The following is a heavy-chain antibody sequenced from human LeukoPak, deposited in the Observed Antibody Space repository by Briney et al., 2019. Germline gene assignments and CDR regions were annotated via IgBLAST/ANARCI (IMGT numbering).Heavy chain of an antibody. D-gene: IGHD3-10*01. V-gene: IGHV4-34*01. Sequence: SETLSLTCAVYGGSFSGYYWSWIRQPPGKGLEWIGEINHSGSTNYNPSLKSRVTISVDTSKNQFSLKLSSVTAADTAVYYCARVLRVRGVIITEYNYYYMDVWGKGTTVTVSS. CDR1: GGSFSGYY. J-gene: IGHJ6*03. CDR3: ARVLRVRGVIITEYNYYYMDV. CDR2: INHSGST.